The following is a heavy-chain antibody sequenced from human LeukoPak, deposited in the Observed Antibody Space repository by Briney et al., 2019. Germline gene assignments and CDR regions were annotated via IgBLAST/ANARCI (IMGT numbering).Heavy chain of an antibody. CDR2: ISSSSSYI. CDR3: ARDYYDSSGPTYYDY. CDR1: GFTFRSYS. D-gene: IGHD3-22*01. J-gene: IGHJ4*02. V-gene: IGHV3-21*05. Sequence: GGALSLSCAASGFTFRSYSMNGVRQARGKGLEWVSYISSSSSYIYYADSLKGRFTISRENAKNSLYLQMNSRIPEETAAYYCARDYYDSSGPTYYDYWGQGTLITVSS.